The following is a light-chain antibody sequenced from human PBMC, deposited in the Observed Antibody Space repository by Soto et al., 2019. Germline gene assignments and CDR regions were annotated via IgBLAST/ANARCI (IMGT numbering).Light chain of an antibody. CDR2: EVN. V-gene: IGLV2-14*01. CDR3: TSYTSRSALYV. Sequence: QSVLTQPASVSGSPGQSITISCTGTSSDVGAYNYVSWYQHNPGKAPKLMIYEVNKRPSGVSNRFSGSKSGNTASLTISGLQPEDEADYYCTSYTSRSALYVFGTGTKLTVL. CDR1: SSDVGAYNY. J-gene: IGLJ1*01.